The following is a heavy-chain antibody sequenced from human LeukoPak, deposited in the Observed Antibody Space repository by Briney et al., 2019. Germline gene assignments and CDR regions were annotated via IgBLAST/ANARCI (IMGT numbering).Heavy chain of an antibody. V-gene: IGHV3-23*01. Sequence: GGSLRLSCAASGFTFSSYVMSWVRQAPGKGLEWVSAISGSGGSTYYADSVKGRFTISRDNSKNTLYLQMNSLRAEDTAVYYCAKGPDVLRYFDWLSTLYYFDYWGQGTLVTVSS. CDR1: GFTFSSYV. CDR3: AKGPDVLRYFDWLSTLYYFDY. D-gene: IGHD3-9*01. CDR2: ISGSGGST. J-gene: IGHJ4*02.